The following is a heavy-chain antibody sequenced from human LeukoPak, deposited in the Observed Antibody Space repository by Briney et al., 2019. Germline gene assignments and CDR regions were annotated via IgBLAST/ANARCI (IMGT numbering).Heavy chain of an antibody. D-gene: IGHD6-13*01. Sequence: SETLSLTCTVSGGSIIDSSYYWGWIRQPPGKGLEWIGNIYYFGTALHNPSLKSRVTMSVDTSKNQFSLKLSSVTAADTAVYYCARDSHAWYGQYYFDFWGQGALVTVSS. V-gene: IGHV4-39*07. CDR2: IYYFGTA. J-gene: IGHJ4*02. CDR3: ARDSHAWYGQYYFDF. CDR1: GGSIIDSSYY.